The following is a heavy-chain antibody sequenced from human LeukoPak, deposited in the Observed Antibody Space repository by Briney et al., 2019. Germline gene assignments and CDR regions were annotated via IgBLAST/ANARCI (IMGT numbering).Heavy chain of an antibody. Sequence: GSLRLSCAVSGFSVSGYWMTWVRQAPGKGLEWVANIKQDGSEKNYVDSVKGRFTISRDNAKNTLYLQMNSLRAEDTAVYYCARDMEERFLEWLTSYYYYYYMDVWGKGTTVTVSS. J-gene: IGHJ6*03. CDR3: ARDMEERFLEWLTSYYYYYYMDV. V-gene: IGHV3-7*01. D-gene: IGHD3-3*01. CDR2: IKQDGSEK. CDR1: GFSVSGYW.